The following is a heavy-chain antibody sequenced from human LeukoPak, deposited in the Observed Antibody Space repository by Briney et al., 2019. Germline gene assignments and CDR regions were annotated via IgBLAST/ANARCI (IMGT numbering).Heavy chain of an antibody. D-gene: IGHD3-9*01. CDR1: GFTFSSYE. CDR2: ISSSGSTI. V-gene: IGHV3-48*03. CDR3: ARGGGPGGDILTGYYPSFDY. J-gene: IGHJ4*02. Sequence: PGGSLRLSCATSGFTFSSYEMNWVRQAPGKGLEWVSYISSSGSTIYYADSVKGRFTISRDNAKNSLYLQMNSLRAEDTAVYYCARGGGPGGDILTGYYPSFDYWGQGTLVTVSS.